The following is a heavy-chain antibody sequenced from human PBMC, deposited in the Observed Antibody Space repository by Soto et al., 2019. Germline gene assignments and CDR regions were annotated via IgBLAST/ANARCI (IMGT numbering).Heavy chain of an antibody. Sequence: QVQLVQSGAEVKKPGSSVKVSCKASGGTFSSYAISWVRQAPGQGLEWMGGIISIFDTADYAQKFQGRVTITADESTSTAYMELSSLRSVDTAVYYCASHGYSYGYLFDYWGQGTLVTVSS. CDR3: ASHGYSYGYLFDY. J-gene: IGHJ4*02. D-gene: IGHD5-18*01. CDR2: IISIFDTA. CDR1: GGTFSSYA. V-gene: IGHV1-69*12.